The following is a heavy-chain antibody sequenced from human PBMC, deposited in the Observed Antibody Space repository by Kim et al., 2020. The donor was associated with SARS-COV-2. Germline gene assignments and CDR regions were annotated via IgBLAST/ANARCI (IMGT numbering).Heavy chain of an antibody. CDR2: IYHSGST. CDR3: ARIEALTIDK. J-gene: IGHJ4*02. V-gene: IGHV4-59*08. Sequence: SETLSLTCTVSGGSISTYYWSWIRQPPGKGLESIGYIYHSGSTNYNPSLESRVTISVDTSKNQFSLKLNSVTAADTAVYYCARIEALTIDKWGQGTLVTVSS. CDR1: GGSISTYY. D-gene: IGHD1-1*01.